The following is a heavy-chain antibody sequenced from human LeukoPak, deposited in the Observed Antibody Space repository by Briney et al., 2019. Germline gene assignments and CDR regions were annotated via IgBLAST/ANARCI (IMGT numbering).Heavy chain of an antibody. V-gene: IGHV3-23*01. Sequence: GGSLRLSCAASGSTFSSYAMSWVRQAPRKGLEWVSAISGSGANTYYADSVKGRFTISRDNSKNTLYLQMKSLRAEDTAEYYCAKDCKSYYYYYHGMDVWGQGTTVTVSS. J-gene: IGHJ6*02. CDR1: GSTFSSYA. CDR3: AKDCKSYYYYYHGMDV. D-gene: IGHD2/OR15-2a*01. CDR2: ISGSGANT.